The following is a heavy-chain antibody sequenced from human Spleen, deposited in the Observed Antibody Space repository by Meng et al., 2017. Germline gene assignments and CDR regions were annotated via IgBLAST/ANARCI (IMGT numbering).Heavy chain of an antibody. CDR3: TTDSAAAGDYDAFDI. V-gene: IGHV3-15*01. Sequence: GESLKISCEGSGFTFSNAYMTWVRQVPGKRLEWVGRIKSKPDGETTDYAAPVKGRFTISRDDSKNTLYLQMNSLKTEDTAVYYCTTDSAAAGDYDAFDIWGQGTMVTVSS. D-gene: IGHD6-13*01. J-gene: IGHJ3*02. CDR2: IKSKPDGETT. CDR1: GFTFSNAY.